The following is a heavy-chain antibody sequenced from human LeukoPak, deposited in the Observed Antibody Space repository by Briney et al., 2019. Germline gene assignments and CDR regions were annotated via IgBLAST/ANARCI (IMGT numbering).Heavy chain of an antibody. CDR3: ARSSYSSSSSV. D-gene: IGHD6-6*01. CDR2: INSDGSEG. V-gene: IGHV3-7*03. Sequence: GGSLRLSCAVSGFTFSGFWMSRSRQAPGKGLEWVASINSDGSEGYYADVMKGRFTISRDNAKNSLYLQINSLRAEDTAVYYCARSSYSSSSSVWGQGTMVTVSS. CDR1: GFTFSGFW. J-gene: IGHJ3*01.